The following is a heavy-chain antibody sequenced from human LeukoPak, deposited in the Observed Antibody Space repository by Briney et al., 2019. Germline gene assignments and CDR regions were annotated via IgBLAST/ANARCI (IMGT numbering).Heavy chain of an antibody. J-gene: IGHJ5*02. Sequence: SETLSLTCAVYGESFSGYYWSWIRQPPGKGLEWIGEINHSGSTNYNPSLKSRVTISVDTSKNQFSLKLSSVTAADTAVYYCARGLGIFGVSWFDPWGQGTQVTVSS. CDR1: GESFSGYY. CDR2: INHSGST. CDR3: ARGLGIFGVSWFDP. D-gene: IGHD3-3*01. V-gene: IGHV4-34*01.